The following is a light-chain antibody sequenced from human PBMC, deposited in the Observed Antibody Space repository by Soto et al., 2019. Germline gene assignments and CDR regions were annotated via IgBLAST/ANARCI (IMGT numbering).Light chain of an antibody. CDR3: SSYTSSSTL. V-gene: IGLV2-14*01. CDR2: AVS. J-gene: IGLJ3*02. CDR1: SSDVGGYNY. Sequence: QSALTQPASVSGSPGQSITISCTGTSSDVGGYNYVSWYQQHPGKAPKLMIYAVSNRPSGVSNRFSGSKSGNTASLTISGLQAEDEAYYYCSSYTSSSTLFGGGTKLTVL.